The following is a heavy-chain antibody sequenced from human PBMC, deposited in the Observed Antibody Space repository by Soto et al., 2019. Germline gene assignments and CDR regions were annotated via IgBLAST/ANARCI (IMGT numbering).Heavy chain of an antibody. V-gene: IGHV3-13*01. D-gene: IGHD6-13*01. CDR2: IGTAGDT. J-gene: IGHJ6*02. CDR1: GFTFSSYD. CDR3: ARVRGIAAAGSYYYYYGMDV. Sequence: GGSLRLSCAASGFTFSSYDMHWVRQATGKGLEWVSAIGTAGDTYYPGSVKGRFTISRENAKNSLYLQMNSLRAEDTAVYYCARVRGIAAAGSYYYYYGMDVWGQGTTVTVSS.